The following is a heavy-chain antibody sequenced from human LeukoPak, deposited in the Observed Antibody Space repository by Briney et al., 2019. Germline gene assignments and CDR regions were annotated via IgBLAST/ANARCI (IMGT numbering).Heavy chain of an antibody. CDR1: GFTFSSYA. CDR3: ASCGGDCYSFVAAY. D-gene: IGHD2-21*02. V-gene: IGHV3-23*01. CDR2: ISGSGGST. Sequence: PGGSLRLSCAASGFTFSSYAMSWVRQAPGKGLEWVSAISGSGGSTYYADSVKGRFTISRDNSKSTLYLQMNSLRAEDTAVYYCASCGGDCYSFVAAYWGQGTLVTVSS. J-gene: IGHJ4*02.